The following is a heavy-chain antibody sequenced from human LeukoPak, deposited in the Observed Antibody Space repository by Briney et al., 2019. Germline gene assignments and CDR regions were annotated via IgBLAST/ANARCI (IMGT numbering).Heavy chain of an antibody. Sequence: ASVKVSCKASGYTFTTYDITWVRQATGQGLEWVGWMNPNSGNTAYAQKSQGRVTITRNTSISTAYMELSSLRSEHTAVYYCAREDYYESGSNDYWGQGSLVTVSS. CDR3: AREDYYESGSNDY. D-gene: IGHD3-22*01. J-gene: IGHJ4*02. V-gene: IGHV1-8*03. CDR1: GYTFTTYD. CDR2: MNPNSGNT.